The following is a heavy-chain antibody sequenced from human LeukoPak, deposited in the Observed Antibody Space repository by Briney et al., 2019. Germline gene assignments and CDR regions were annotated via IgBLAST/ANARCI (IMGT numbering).Heavy chain of an antibody. CDR3: ARTLWSGYPHPFDY. D-gene: IGHD3-3*01. CDR2: IYYSGST. V-gene: IGHV4-30-4*02. CDR1: GGSISSGDYY. Sequence: PSETLSLTCTVSGGSISSGDYYWSWIRQPPGKGLEWIGYIYYSGSTYYNPSLKSRVTISVDTSKNQFSLKLSSVTAADTAVYYCARTLWSGYPHPFDYWGQGTLVTVSS. J-gene: IGHJ4*02.